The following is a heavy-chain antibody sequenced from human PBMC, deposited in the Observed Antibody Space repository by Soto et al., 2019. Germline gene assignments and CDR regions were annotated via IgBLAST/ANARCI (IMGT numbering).Heavy chain of an antibody. Sequence: PSETLSLTCTVSGGSISSGDYYWSWIRQPPGKGLEWIGYIYYSGSTYYNPSLKSRVTISVDTSKNQFSLKLSSVTAADTAVYYCARGHYYGDYVYYFDYWGQGTLVTVSS. CDR3: ARGHYYGDYVYYFDY. D-gene: IGHD4-17*01. CDR2: IYYSGST. V-gene: IGHV4-30-4*01. J-gene: IGHJ4*02. CDR1: GGSISSGDYY.